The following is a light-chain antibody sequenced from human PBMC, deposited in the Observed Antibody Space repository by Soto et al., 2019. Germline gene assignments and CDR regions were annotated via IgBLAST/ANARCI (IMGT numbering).Light chain of an antibody. V-gene: IGLV1-51*01. CDR1: SSNIGGNP. J-gene: IGLJ1*01. Sequence: VLTQPPLVAAAPGQKATISCSGISSNIGGNPVSWYQQLPGTAPKRLIYDATKGTTGIPGGFSGSKSGTSATLGITGFQPGDEADYYCGSWDSRLSAYVFGTGTKVTV. CDR3: GSWDSRLSAYV. CDR2: DAT.